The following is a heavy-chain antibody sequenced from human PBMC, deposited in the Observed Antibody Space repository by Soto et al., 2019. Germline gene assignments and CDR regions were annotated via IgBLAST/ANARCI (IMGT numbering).Heavy chain of an antibody. CDR3: AKDSGGSSDY. Sequence: QVQLVESGGGVVQPGRSLRLSCAASGFTFSSYGMHWVRQAPGKGLEWVAVISYDGSNKYYADSVKGRFTISRDNFKNTLYLQMNSLRAEDTAVYYCAKDSGGSSDYWGQGTLVTVSS. CDR2: ISYDGSNK. D-gene: IGHD1-26*01. V-gene: IGHV3-30*18. J-gene: IGHJ4*02. CDR1: GFTFSSYG.